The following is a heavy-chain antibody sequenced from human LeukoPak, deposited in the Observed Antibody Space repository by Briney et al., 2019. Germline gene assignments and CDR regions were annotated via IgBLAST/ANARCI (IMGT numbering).Heavy chain of an antibody. CDR1: GYSFTSYW. Sequence: GESLKISCKGSGYSFTSYWIGWVRQMPGKGLEWMGIIYPGDSDTKYSPPFQGQVTISADKSISTAYLQWSSLKASDTAMYYCVRSTTWIFDYWGQGTLVTVSS. CDR2: IYPGDSDT. CDR3: VRSTTWIFDY. V-gene: IGHV5-51*01. J-gene: IGHJ4*02. D-gene: IGHD1-1*01.